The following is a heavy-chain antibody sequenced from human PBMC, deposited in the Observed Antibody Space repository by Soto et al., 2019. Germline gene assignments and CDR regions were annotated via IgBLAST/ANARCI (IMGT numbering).Heavy chain of an antibody. D-gene: IGHD1-26*01. CDR2: INPNTSAT. CDR1: GYIFTGYF. J-gene: IGHJ6*02. CDR3: ARLTWGRDHYYGMDV. V-gene: IGHV1-2*02. Sequence: QVQLVQSGAEVKKSGASVKVSCKASGYIFTGYFIQWLRQAPGQGLEWMGWINPNTSATNYAQKFQGRVTMTRDTSLGAAYMELTSMRPDDTALYNCARLTWGRDHYYGMDVWGQRTTVTVSS.